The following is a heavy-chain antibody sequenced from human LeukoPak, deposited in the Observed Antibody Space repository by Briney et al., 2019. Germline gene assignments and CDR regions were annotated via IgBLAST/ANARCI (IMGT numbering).Heavy chain of an antibody. Sequence: GGSLRLSCAASGFTFSSYGMHRVRQAPGKGLEWVAVISYDGSNKYYADSVKGRFTISRDNSKNTLYLQMNSLRAEDTAVYYCAKVQRYQLLRGYFDYWGQGTLVTVSS. V-gene: IGHV3-30*18. CDR2: ISYDGSNK. CDR3: AKVQRYQLLRGYFDY. D-gene: IGHD2-2*01. J-gene: IGHJ4*02. CDR1: GFTFSSYG.